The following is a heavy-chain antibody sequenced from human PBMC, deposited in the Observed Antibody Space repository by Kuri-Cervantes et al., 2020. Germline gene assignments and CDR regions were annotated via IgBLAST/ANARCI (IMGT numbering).Heavy chain of an antibody. D-gene: IGHD2-2*01. CDR3: ARDQCSSTTCPYAYFAP. J-gene: IGHJ2*01. CDR2: IWYDGSNK. V-gene: IGHV3-33*01. Sequence: GESLKISCAASGFTFSSYGMHWVRQAPGKGLEWVAVIWYDGSNKYYADSVKGRFTISRDNSKNTLYLQMNSMRAEDTAVYYRARDQCSSTTCPYAYFAPWGRGTLVTVSS. CDR1: GFTFSSYG.